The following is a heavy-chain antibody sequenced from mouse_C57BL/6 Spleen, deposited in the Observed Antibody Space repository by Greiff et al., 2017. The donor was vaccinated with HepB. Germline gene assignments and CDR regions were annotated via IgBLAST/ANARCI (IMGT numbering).Heavy chain of an antibody. CDR3: ARNGGLRLNEYFDD. CDR2: IWTGGGT. D-gene: IGHD2-4*01. J-gene: IGHJ1*03. Sequence: VQLVESGPGLVAPSQCLSISCTVSGFSLTSYAISWVRQPPGKGLEWLGVIWTGGGTNYNSALKSRLSISKDNSKSQVFLKMTSLQTDDTARYYCARNGGLRLNEYFDDWGTGTTVTVSS. CDR1: GFSLTSYA. V-gene: IGHV2-9-1*01.